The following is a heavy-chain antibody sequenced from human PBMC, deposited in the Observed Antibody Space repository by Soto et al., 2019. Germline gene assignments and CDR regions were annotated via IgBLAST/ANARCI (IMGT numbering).Heavy chain of an antibody. CDR3: ASRDYNDAFDL. CDR2: VFYSGNT. J-gene: IGHJ3*01. D-gene: IGHD4-4*01. Sequence: QVQLQESGPGLVKPSETLSLTCTVSGVSISTYYWTWLRQPPGKGLEWIGQVFYSGNTNYNPSLKSRVTISVDASRNQFALRLSSVTAADTAMYYCASRDYNDAFDLWGQGTLVTVSS. V-gene: IGHV4-59*01. CDR1: GVSISTYY.